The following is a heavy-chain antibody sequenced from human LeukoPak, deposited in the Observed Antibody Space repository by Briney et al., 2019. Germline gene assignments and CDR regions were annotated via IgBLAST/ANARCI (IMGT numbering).Heavy chain of an antibody. J-gene: IGHJ4*02. CDR1: GFTFSSYA. Sequence: GGSLRLSCSASGFTFSSYAMHWVRQAPGKGLEYVSAISSNGGSTYYADSVKGRFTISRDNSKNTLYLQMSSLRAEDTAVYYCTRDMGGTYFDYWGQGTLVTVSS. CDR3: TRDMGGTYFDY. D-gene: IGHD1-26*01. V-gene: IGHV3-64D*09. CDR2: ISSNGGST.